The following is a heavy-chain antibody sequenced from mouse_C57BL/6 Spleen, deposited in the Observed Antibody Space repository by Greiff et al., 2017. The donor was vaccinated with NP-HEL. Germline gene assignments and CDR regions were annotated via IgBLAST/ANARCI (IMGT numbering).Heavy chain of an antibody. D-gene: IGHD2-5*01. V-gene: IGHV3-6*01. CDR1: GYSITSGYY. Sequence: EVQLQQSGPGLVKPSQSLSLTCSVTGYSITSGYYWNWIRQFPGNKLEWMGYISYDGSNNYNPSLKNRISITRDTSKNQFFLKLNSVTTEDTATYYCARAYSNYVFDYWGQGTTLTVSS. CDR2: ISYDGSN. J-gene: IGHJ2*01. CDR3: ARAYSNYVFDY.